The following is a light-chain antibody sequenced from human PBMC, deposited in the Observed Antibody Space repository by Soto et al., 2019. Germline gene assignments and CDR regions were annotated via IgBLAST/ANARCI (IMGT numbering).Light chain of an antibody. CDR2: GAS. Sequence: EIVLTQSPGTLSLSPGERATLSCRASQSVSSSYLAWYQQKPGQATRLLIYGASSRATGIPDRFSGSGSRTDFTLTISILEHDDFAEYYCQQYGSPPPTFGQGTKVEIK. J-gene: IGKJ1*01. CDR1: QSVSSSY. CDR3: QQYGSPPPT. V-gene: IGKV3-20*01.